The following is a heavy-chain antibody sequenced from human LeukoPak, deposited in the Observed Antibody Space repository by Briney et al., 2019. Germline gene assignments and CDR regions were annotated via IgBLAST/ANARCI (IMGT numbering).Heavy chain of an antibody. J-gene: IGHJ6*03. CDR2: INPNSGGT. CDR3: ATRTIFPYYYYMDV. V-gene: IGHV1-2*06. CDR1: GYTFTGYY. D-gene: IGHD1-14*01. Sequence: ASVKVSCKASGYTFTGYYMHGVRQAPGQGHEWMGRINPNSGGTNYAQKFQGRVTMTRDTSISTAHMELSRLRSDDTAVYYCATRTIFPYYYYMDVWGKGTTVTVSS.